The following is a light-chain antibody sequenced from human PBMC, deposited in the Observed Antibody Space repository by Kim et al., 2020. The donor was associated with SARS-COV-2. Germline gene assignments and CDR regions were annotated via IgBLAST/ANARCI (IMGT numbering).Light chain of an antibody. V-gene: IGLV1-51*01. CDR1: SSNIGNNY. CDR2: DNN. CDR3: GTWDSSLSAWV. J-gene: IGLJ3*02. Sequence: QKVTISCSGSSSNIGNNYVSWYQQLPGTATKLLIYDNNKRPSGIPDRFSGSKSGTSATLGITGLQTGDEADYYCGTWDSSLSAWVFGGGTKLTVL.